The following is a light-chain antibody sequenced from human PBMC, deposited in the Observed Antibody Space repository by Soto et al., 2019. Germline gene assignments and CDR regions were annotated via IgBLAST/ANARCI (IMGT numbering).Light chain of an antibody. CDR3: QQYNSYPWT. V-gene: IGKV1-5*01. CDR1: QSISGW. J-gene: IGKJ1*01. CDR2: DVS. Sequence: DIQMTQSPSTLSASVGDRVTITCRASQSISGWLAWYQQKPGKAPKLQIYDVSSLEGGVPSRFSGSGSGTEFTLAISSLPPDDFATYYCQQYNSYPWTFGQGTKVDIK.